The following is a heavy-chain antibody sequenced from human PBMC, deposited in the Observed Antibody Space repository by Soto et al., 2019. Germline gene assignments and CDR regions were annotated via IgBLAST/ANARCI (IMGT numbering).Heavy chain of an antibody. CDR1: GFTFSNYW. Sequence: EVQLVESGGGLVQPGGSLRLSCAASGFTFSNYWMHWVRQSPGKGLVWVSRIKTDGSDTHYADSVTGRFTISRDNAKNTLYLQMNSLRDEDTAVYDCARPRTSDWVYDIWGQGTMVIVSS. CDR3: ARPRTSDWVYDI. J-gene: IGHJ3*02. V-gene: IGHV3-74*01. D-gene: IGHD3-9*01. CDR2: IKTDGSDT.